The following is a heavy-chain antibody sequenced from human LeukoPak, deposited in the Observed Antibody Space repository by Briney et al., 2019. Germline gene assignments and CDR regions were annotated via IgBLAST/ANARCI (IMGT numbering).Heavy chain of an antibody. J-gene: IGHJ6*03. CDR2: INHSGST. V-gene: IGHV4-34*01. CDR3: ARGRVWEPNYYYYYYMDV. CDR1: GGSFSGYY. D-gene: IGHD1-26*01. Sequence: PSETLSLTCAVYGGSFSGYYWSWIRQPPGKGLEWIGEINHSGSTNYNPSLKSRVTTSVDTSKNQFSLKLSSVTAADTAVYYCARGRVWEPNYYYYYYMDVWGKGTTVTVSS.